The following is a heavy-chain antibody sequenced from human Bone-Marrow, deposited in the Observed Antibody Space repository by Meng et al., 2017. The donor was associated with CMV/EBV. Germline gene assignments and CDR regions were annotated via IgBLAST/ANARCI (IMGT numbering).Heavy chain of an antibody. CDR2: ISAYNGNT. CDR3: ARHRITIFGVVILYYFDY. Sequence: ASVKVSCKASGYTLSGYYMHWVRQAPGQGLEWMGWISAYNGNTNYAQKLQGRVTMTTDTSTSTAYMELRSLRSDDTAVYYCARHRITIFGVVILYYFDYWGQGTLVTVSS. J-gene: IGHJ4*02. D-gene: IGHD3-3*01. V-gene: IGHV1-18*04. CDR1: GYTLSGYY.